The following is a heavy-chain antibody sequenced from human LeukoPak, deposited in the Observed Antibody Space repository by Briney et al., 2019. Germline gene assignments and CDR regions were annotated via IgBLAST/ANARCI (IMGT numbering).Heavy chain of an antibody. CDR3: AKDGLYSGSYYVGY. Sequence: GGSLRLSCAASGFTFSSYGMSWVRQAPGKGLEWVSAISGSGGSTYYADSVKGRFTISRDNSKNTLYLQMNSLRAEDTAVYYCAKDGLYSGSYYVGYWGQGTLVTVSS. J-gene: IGHJ4*02. CDR2: ISGSGGST. D-gene: IGHD1-26*01. V-gene: IGHV3-23*01. CDR1: GFTFSSYG.